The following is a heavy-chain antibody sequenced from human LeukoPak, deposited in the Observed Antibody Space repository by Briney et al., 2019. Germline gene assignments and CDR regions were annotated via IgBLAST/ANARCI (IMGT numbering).Heavy chain of an antibody. Sequence: GESLKISCKGSGYSFTSYWIGWERQMSGKGLEWMGIIYPGDSDTIYSPSFQGQVTISADKSISTAYLQWSSLKASDTAMYYCARGYYDSSGSVDYWGQGTLVIVSS. CDR3: ARGYYDSSGSVDY. CDR1: GYSFTSYW. V-gene: IGHV5-51*01. CDR2: IYPGDSDT. J-gene: IGHJ4*02. D-gene: IGHD3-22*01.